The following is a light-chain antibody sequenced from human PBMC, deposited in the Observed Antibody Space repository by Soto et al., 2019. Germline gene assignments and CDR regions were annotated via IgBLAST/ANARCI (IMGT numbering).Light chain of an antibody. CDR2: SDD. Sequence: QSVLTQPPSASGTPGQRVTISCAGSNSNIGSYSVNWYRHLPVTAPKLLVFSDDQRPSGVPDRFSGSKSGPSASLSISGLQSEDEADYYCAAWDDSLNDQVFGRGTKLTVL. CDR3: AAWDDSLNDQV. V-gene: IGLV1-44*01. J-gene: IGLJ2*01. CDR1: NSNIGSYS.